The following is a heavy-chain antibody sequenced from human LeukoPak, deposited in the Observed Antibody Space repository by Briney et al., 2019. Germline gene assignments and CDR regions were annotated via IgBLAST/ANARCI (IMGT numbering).Heavy chain of an antibody. D-gene: IGHD3-16*01. J-gene: IGHJ6*03. CDR1: GFTFSSYP. CDR3: ARAGEVRPTSHYYMDA. Sequence: GGPLRLSCAASGFTFSSYPMHWVRQVPGKGLVYVSAISGDGGTTFYAHSVKGRFTMSRDNSKNTLYLQMDSLRPEDMGVYYCARAGEVRPTSHYYMDAWGKGTMVTISS. V-gene: IGHV3-64*01. CDR2: ISGDGGTT.